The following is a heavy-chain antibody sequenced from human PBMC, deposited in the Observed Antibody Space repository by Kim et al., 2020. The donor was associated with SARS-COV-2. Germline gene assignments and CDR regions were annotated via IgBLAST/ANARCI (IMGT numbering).Heavy chain of an antibody. CDR3: ARDRHSGWFGDAFDI. J-gene: IGHJ3*02. CDR1: GFTFSSYG. D-gene: IGHD6-19*01. Sequence: GGSLRLSCAASGFTFSSYGMHWVRQAPGKGLEWVAVIWYDGSNKYYADSVKGRFTISRDNSKNTLYLQMNSLRAEDTAVYYCARDRHSGWFGDAFDIWGQGTMVTVSS. V-gene: IGHV3-33*01. CDR2: IWYDGSNK.